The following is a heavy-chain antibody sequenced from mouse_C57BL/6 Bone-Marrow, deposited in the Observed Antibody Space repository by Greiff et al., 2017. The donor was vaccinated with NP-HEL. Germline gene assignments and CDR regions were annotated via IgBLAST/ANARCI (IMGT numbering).Heavy chain of an antibody. V-gene: IGHV1-19*01. CDR2: INPYNGGT. J-gene: IGHJ4*01. Sequence: VQLQQSGPVLVKPGASVKMSCKASGYTFTDYYMNWVKQSHGKSLEWIGVINPYNGGTSYNQKFKGKATLTVDKSSSTSYMELNSLTSEDSAVYYCARSDYYGSPHYYAMDYWGQGTSVTVSS. D-gene: IGHD1-1*01. CDR1: GYTFTDYY. CDR3: ARSDYYGSPHYYAMDY.